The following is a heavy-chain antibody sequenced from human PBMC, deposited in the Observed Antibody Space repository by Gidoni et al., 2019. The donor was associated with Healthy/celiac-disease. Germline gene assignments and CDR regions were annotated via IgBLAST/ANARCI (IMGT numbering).Heavy chain of an antibody. CDR2: IKQDGSEK. Sequence: EVQLVESGGGLVQPGGSLRLSCAASGFTFSSYWMSWVRQAPGKGLEWVANIKQDGSEKYYVDSVKGRFTISRDNAKNSLYLQMNSLRAEDTAVYYCARVGNDYVWGSYRYGWFDPWGQGTLVTVSS. D-gene: IGHD3-16*02. J-gene: IGHJ5*02. CDR3: ARVGNDYVWGSYRYGWFDP. V-gene: IGHV3-7*03. CDR1: GFTFSSYW.